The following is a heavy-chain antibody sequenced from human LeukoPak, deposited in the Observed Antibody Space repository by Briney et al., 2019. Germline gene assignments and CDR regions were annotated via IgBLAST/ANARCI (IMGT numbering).Heavy chain of an antibody. CDR1: GGSISSSSYY. D-gene: IGHD3-22*01. CDR3: ARPLLPRRSSGYFGV. CDR2: IYYSGST. Sequence: TASETLSLTCTVSGGSISSSSYYWGWIRQPPGKGLEWIGSIYYSGSTYYNPSLKSRVTISVDTTKNQFSLKLSSVTAADTAVYYCARPLLPRRSSGYFGVWGQGTLVTVSS. V-gene: IGHV4-39*01. J-gene: IGHJ4*02.